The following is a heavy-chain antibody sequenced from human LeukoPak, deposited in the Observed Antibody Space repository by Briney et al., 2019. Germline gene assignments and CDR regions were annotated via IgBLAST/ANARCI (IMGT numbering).Heavy chain of an antibody. D-gene: IGHD2-21*02. CDR1: GFTFSSYA. V-gene: IGHV3-7*03. CDR2: IKQDGSEK. J-gene: IGHJ4*02. CDR3: ARDSRDLTY. Sequence: GGSLRLSCAASGFTFSSYAMSWVRQAPGKGLEWVANIKQDGSEKYYVDSVKGRFTISRDNAKNSLYLQMNSLRAEDTAVYYCARDSRDLTYWGQGTLVTVSS.